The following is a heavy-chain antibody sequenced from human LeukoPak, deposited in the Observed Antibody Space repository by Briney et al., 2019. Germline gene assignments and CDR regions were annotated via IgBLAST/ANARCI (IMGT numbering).Heavy chain of an antibody. J-gene: IGHJ6*03. CDR1: GYTFTSYG. V-gene: IGHV1-18*01. D-gene: IGHD3-9*01. Sequence: ASVKVSCKASGYTFTSYGISWVRQAPGQGLEWMGWISAYNGNTNYAQKLQGRVTITRNTSISTAYMELSSLRSEDTAVYYCARGRGYDILTGSDSYYYYMDVWGKGTTVTISS. CDR3: ARGRGYDILTGSDSYYYYMDV. CDR2: ISAYNGNT.